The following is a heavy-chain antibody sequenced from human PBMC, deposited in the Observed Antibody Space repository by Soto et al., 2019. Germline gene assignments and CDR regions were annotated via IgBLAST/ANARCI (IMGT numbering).Heavy chain of an antibody. V-gene: IGHV1-2*02. J-gene: IGHJ5*02. CDR3: AREDSRGYSGYDIPAWFDP. D-gene: IGHD5-12*01. Sequence: QGLEWMGWINPNSGGTNYAQKFQGRVTMTRDTSISTAYMELSRLRSDDTAVYYCAREDSRGYSGYDIPAWFDPWGQGTLVTVSS. CDR2: INPNSGGT.